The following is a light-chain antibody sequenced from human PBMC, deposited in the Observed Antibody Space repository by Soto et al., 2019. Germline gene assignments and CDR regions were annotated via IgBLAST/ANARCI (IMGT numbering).Light chain of an antibody. V-gene: IGKV1-39*01. CDR3: QQSRNFPRT. CDR1: QTIDSF. J-gene: IGKJ5*01. Sequence: DIQMTQSPSSLSASVGDRVTITCRASQTIDSFLSWYQQKPGKAPKLLIYAAASLQTGVPSRFSGGGSGTHFTLTINSLQPEAFATYYCQQSRNFPRTFGQGTRVEI. CDR2: AAA.